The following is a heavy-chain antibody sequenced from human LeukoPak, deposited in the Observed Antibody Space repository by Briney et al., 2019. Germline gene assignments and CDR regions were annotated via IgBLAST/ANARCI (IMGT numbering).Heavy chain of an antibody. Sequence: SETLSLTRNVSGGSISSTSYYWGWIRQPPGKGLEWIGSIYYSGTTYYSPSLKSRVTISVHTSKNQFSLKLSSVTAADTAVYYCARQQCNGGSCYSRAIWFDPWGQGTLVTVSS. V-gene: IGHV4-39*01. CDR2: IYYSGTT. J-gene: IGHJ5*02. D-gene: IGHD2-15*01. CDR3: ARQQCNGGSCYSRAIWFDP. CDR1: GGSISSTSYY.